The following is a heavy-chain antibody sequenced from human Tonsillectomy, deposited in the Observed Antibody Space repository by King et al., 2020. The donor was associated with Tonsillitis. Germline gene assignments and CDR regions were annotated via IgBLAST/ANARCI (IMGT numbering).Heavy chain of an antibody. D-gene: IGHD1-1*01. Sequence: TLKESGPTLVKPTQTLTLTCTFSGFSLPTSGVGVGWIRQPPGKALEWLALLYWNDDKRYSPSLKSRLTITKDTSKNQVVLTMTNMDPMDTATYYCAHRLLATYDFWGQGTLITVSS. CDR1: GFSLPTSGVG. CDR3: AHRLLATYDF. J-gene: IGHJ4*02. CDR2: LYWNDDK. V-gene: IGHV2-5*01.